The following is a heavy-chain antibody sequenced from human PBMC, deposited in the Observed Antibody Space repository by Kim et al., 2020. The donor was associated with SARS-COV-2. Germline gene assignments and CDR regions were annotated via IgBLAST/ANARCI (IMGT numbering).Heavy chain of an antibody. CDR1: GFTFSSFW. CDR2: IKQDGSVK. Sequence: GGSLRLSCSASGFTFSSFWMSWVRQAPGKGLEWVANIKQDGSVKYYVDSVKGRFTISRDNAKNSLYLQMNSLRAEDTAVYYCASTRGTGWVYWGQGTLVTVSS. CDR3: ASTRGTGWVY. J-gene: IGHJ4*02. D-gene: IGHD1-1*01. V-gene: IGHV3-7*01.